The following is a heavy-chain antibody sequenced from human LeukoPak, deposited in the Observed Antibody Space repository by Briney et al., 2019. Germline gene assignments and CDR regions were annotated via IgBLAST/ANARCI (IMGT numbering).Heavy chain of an antibody. V-gene: IGHV3-74*01. J-gene: IGHJ2*01. CDR2: LYSDGRST. CDR1: GFTFSSYW. CDR3: ASVVGDSINWYFDL. D-gene: IGHD2/OR15-2a*01. Sequence: GGSLRLSCAASGFTFSSYWMHWVRQAPGKGLVWVSRLYSDGRSTSYADSVKGRFTISRDYAKNTLYLQMNSLRAEDTAVYYCASVVGDSINWYFDLWGRGTLVTVSS.